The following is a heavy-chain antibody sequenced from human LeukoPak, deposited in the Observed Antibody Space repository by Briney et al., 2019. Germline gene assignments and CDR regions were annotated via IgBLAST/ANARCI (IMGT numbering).Heavy chain of an antibody. V-gene: IGHV3-74*01. J-gene: IGHJ6*02. CDR2: INTDGSTT. Sequence: GGSLRLSCAASGFTFSSYEMNWVRQAPGKGLVWVSRINTDGSTTTYADSVKGRFTISRDNAKNTMYLQMNSVRAEDTAVYYCARSYSNHLFGMDVWGQGTTVTVSS. D-gene: IGHD4-11*01. CDR3: ARSYSNHLFGMDV. CDR1: GFTFSSYE.